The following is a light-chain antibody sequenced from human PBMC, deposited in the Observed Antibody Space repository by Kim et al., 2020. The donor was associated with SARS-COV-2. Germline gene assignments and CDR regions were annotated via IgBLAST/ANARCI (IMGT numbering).Light chain of an antibody. CDR1: QSITYF. J-gene: IGKJ2*01. CDR3: QQSYSTMYT. V-gene: IGKV1-39*01. CDR2: AAS. Sequence: DIQMTQSPSSLSASVGDGVTITCRASQSITYFLNWYQQKPGKAPKLLIYAASSLQSGVPSRFSGSGSGTDFTLTISSLQPEDFATYYCQQSYSTMYTFGQGTTLAI.